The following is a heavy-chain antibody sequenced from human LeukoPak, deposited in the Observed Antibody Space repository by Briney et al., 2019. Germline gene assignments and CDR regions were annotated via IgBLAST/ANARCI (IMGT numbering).Heavy chain of an antibody. Sequence: PSETLSLTCTVSGGSISSSSYYWGWIRQPPGKGLEWIGSIYYSGSTYYNPSLKSRVTISVDTSKNQFSLKLSSVTAADTAVYYCARERTTTDYPYQRYFDYWGQGTLVTVSS. CDR2: IYYSGST. D-gene: IGHD1/OR15-1a*01. CDR3: ARERTTTDYPYQRYFDY. V-gene: IGHV4-39*07. J-gene: IGHJ4*02. CDR1: GGSISSSSYY.